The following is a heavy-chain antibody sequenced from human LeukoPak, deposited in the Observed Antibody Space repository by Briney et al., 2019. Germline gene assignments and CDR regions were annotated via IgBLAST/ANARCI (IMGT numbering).Heavy chain of an antibody. V-gene: IGHV1-8*01. CDR3: AIQPGYSSGWFLIDY. Sequence: ALVKVSCKASGYTFTSYDINWVRQATGQGLEWMGWMNPNSGNTGYAQKFQGRVTMTRNTSISTAYMELSSLRSEDTAVYYCAIQPGYSSGWFLIDYWGQGTLVTVSS. CDR1: GYTFTSYD. J-gene: IGHJ4*02. D-gene: IGHD6-19*01. CDR2: MNPNSGNT.